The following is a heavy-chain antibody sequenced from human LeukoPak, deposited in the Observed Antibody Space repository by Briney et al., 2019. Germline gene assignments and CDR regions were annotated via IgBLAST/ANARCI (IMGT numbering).Heavy chain of an antibody. D-gene: IGHD2-2*01. CDR3: ARSDIVVVPAAGYYYYYCMDV. Sequence: GESLKISCKGSGYSFTSYWIGWVRQMPGKGLEWMGIIYPGDSDTRYSPSLQGQVTISADKSISTAYLQWSSLKASDTAMYYCARSDIVVVPAAGYYYYYCMDVWGQGTTVTVSS. V-gene: IGHV5-51*01. CDR1: GYSFTSYW. J-gene: IGHJ6*02. CDR2: IYPGDSDT.